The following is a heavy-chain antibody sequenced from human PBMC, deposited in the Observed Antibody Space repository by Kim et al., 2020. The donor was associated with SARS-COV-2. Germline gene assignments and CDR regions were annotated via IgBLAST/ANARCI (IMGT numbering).Heavy chain of an antibody. CDR2: VGGSGVST. J-gene: IGHJ4*02. V-gene: IGHV3-23*01. CDR3: AKARGPTYAQSYFDY. D-gene: IGHD2-2*01. CDR1: GFTFNIYA. Sequence: GGSLRLSFAASGFTFNIYAMSWVRQAPGKGLEWVSAVGGSGVSTYYADSVKGRFSISRANSKNTVQLQMNSLRAEDTAIYYCAKARGPTYAQSYFDYWGRGTLVTVSS.